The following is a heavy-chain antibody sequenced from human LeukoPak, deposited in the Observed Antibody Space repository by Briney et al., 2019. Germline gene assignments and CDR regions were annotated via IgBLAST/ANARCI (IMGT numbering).Heavy chain of an antibody. V-gene: IGHV1-69*13. CDR1: GGTFSSYA. D-gene: IGHD3/OR15-3a*01. J-gene: IGHJ4*02. CDR2: IIPISGTA. Sequence: SVKVSCKASGGTFSSYAISWVRQAPGQGLEWMGGIIPISGTANYAQKFQGRVTITADESTSTAYMELSSLRSEDTAVYYCTRGGIIILGVATVVDYWGQGTLVTVSS. CDR3: TRGGIIILGVATVVDY.